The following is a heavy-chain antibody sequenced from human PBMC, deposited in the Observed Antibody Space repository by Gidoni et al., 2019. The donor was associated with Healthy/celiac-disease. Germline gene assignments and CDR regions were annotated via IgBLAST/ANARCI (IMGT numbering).Heavy chain of an antibody. CDR2: ISYDGSNK. J-gene: IGHJ4*02. CDR3: ARDAAYYDFWSGYYTPDY. V-gene: IGHV3-30*10. D-gene: IGHD3-3*01. Sequence: QVLLVASGGGVGQPVRCLRLSCSASGLTFSRYAMHCVRQAPGKGLEWVAVISYDGSNKYYTESVKGRFTISSDNSKNTLYLQMNSLRAEDTAVYYCARDAAYYDFWSGYYTPDYWGQGTLVTVSS. CDR1: GLTFSRYA.